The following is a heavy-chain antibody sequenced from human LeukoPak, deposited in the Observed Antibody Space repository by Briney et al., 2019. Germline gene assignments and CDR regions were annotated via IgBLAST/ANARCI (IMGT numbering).Heavy chain of an antibody. Sequence: SETLSLTCTVSGGSISSYYWSWIRQPPGKGLEWIGYIYYSGSTSYNPSLKSRVTISVDTSKDQFSLTLSSVTAADTAVYYCARGYRWFHPWGQGTLVTVSS. CDR3: ARGYRWFHP. CDR2: IYYSGST. CDR1: GGSISSYY. J-gene: IGHJ5*02. D-gene: IGHD2-2*01. V-gene: IGHV4-59*12.